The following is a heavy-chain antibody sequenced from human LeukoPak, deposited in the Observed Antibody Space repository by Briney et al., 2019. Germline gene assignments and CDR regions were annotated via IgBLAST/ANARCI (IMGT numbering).Heavy chain of an antibody. J-gene: IGHJ5*02. CDR2: ITNDGSST. D-gene: IGHD3-10*02. CDR3: ASDLFGDDNWFDP. Sequence: GGSLRLSCAASGLTFSSHWTHWVRQAPGKGLVWVSRITNDGSSTTYADSVKGRFTISRDNAKNMLYLQVNSLRAEDTAVYYCASDLFGDDNWFDPWGQGTLVTVSS. V-gene: IGHV3-74*01. CDR1: GLTFSSHW.